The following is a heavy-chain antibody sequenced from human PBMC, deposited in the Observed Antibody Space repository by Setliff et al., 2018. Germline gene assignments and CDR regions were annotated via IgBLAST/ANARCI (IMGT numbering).Heavy chain of an antibody. V-gene: IGHV4-30-2*01. D-gene: IGHD2-8*01. CDR3: AREREADHASGTNSRLHEAFDV. Sequence: SETLSLTCVVSGGSISSGGYSWSWIRQPPGKGLEWIGYISRSGTTYYKSSLKSRVTISVDMSKNEFSLRMSFMTAADTAVYYCAREREADHASGTNSRLHEAFDVWGRGTMVTVSS. CDR2: ISRSGTT. J-gene: IGHJ3*01. CDR1: GGSISSGGYS.